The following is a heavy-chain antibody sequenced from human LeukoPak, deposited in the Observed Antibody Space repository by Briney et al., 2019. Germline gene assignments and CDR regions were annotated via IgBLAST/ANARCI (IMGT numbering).Heavy chain of an antibody. D-gene: IGHD3-9*01. J-gene: IGHJ4*02. Sequence: PGRSLRLSCVASGLTFTYGMHWVRQAPGKGLEWVAVISSDGTNLYYEESVKGRFTISRDNSKNTLYLQMNSLRAEDTAVYYCAKAVDKGSQYYFDYWGQGTLVTVSS. V-gene: IGHV3-30*18. CDR1: GLTFTYG. CDR3: AKAVDKGSQYYFDY. CDR2: ISSDGTNL.